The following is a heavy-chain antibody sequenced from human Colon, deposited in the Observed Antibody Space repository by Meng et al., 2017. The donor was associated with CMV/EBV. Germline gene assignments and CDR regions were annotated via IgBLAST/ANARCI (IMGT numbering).Heavy chain of an antibody. CDR3: ATGSVAADGKGY. Sequence: CKASGYMFPRYNINWVRQAPGQWLEWMGYINPKTANPTYVQGFTGRFVFSLDTSVSTAYLQISSLEAEDTAVYYCATGSVAADGKGYWGQGTLVTVSS. CDR2: INPKTANP. V-gene: IGHV7-4-1*02. CDR1: GYMFPRYN. D-gene: IGHD6-13*01. J-gene: IGHJ1*01.